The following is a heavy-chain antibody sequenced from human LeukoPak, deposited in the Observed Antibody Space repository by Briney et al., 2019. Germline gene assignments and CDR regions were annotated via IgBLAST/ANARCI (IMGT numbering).Heavy chain of an antibody. CDR1: GFTFSSYS. V-gene: IGHV3-23*01. Sequence: GGSLRLSCAASGFTFSSYSFNWVRQAPGKGLEWVSYISRTTSYADSVKGRFTISRDNSKNTLYLQMNSLRAEDTAIYYCAKDDAWLRFLYWGQGTLVTVSS. D-gene: IGHD5-12*01. J-gene: IGHJ4*02. CDR2: ISRTT. CDR3: AKDDAWLRFLY.